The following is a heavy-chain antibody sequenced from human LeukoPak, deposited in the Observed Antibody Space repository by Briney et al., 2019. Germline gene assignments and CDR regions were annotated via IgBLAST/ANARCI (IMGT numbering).Heavy chain of an antibody. J-gene: IGHJ3*02. Sequence: GESLKISCQGSGYSFTSYWIGWVRQMPGKGLEWMGIIYPGDSDTRYSPSFQGQVTISADKSISTAYLQWSSLKASDTAMYYCARQESRDSSGYGDAFDIWGQGTMVTVSS. D-gene: IGHD3-22*01. CDR2: IYPGDSDT. CDR1: GYSFTSYW. V-gene: IGHV5-51*01. CDR3: ARQESRDSSGYGDAFDI.